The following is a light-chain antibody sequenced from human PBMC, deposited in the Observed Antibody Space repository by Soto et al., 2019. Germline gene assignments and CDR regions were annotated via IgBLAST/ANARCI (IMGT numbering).Light chain of an antibody. V-gene: IGLV2-8*01. CDR1: RSDVGGYNF. Sequence: QSALTQPPSASGSPGQSVTISCTGTRSDVGGYNFVSWYQQHPGKAPKLLIYEVSKRPSGVPDRFSGSKSDNTAYLTVSGLQAEDEADYYCSSFAGGKNLLLGGGTKVTVL. CDR3: SSFAGGKNLL. CDR2: EVS. J-gene: IGLJ2*01.